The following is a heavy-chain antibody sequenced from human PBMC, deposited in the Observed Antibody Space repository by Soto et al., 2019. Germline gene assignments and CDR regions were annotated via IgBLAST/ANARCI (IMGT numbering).Heavy chain of an antibody. J-gene: IGHJ4*02. D-gene: IGHD3-22*01. CDR1: GGSISSYY. CDR2: IYYSGST. V-gene: IGHV4-59*01. CDR3: ARVVRQIHYYDSSGLYYFDY. Sequence: SETLSLTCTVSGGSISSYYWSWIRQPPGKGLEWIGYIYYSGSTNYNPSLKSRVTISVDTSKNQFSLKLSSVTAADTAVYYCARVVRQIHYYDSSGLYYFDYWGQGTLVTVSS.